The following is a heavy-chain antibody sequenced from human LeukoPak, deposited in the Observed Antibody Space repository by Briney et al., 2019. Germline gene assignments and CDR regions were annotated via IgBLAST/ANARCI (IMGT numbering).Heavy chain of an antibody. D-gene: IGHD3-22*01. Sequence: GGSLRLSCAASGFTFSTYEMNWVRQAPGKGLEWVSYISSTGSNIYYADSVKGRFTISRDNAKNSLYLLMNSPRTEDTAVYYCAATYYYDGSGDYWGQGTLVTVSS. J-gene: IGHJ4*02. CDR2: ISSTGSNI. V-gene: IGHV3-48*03. CDR3: AATYYYDGSGDY. CDR1: GFTFSTYE.